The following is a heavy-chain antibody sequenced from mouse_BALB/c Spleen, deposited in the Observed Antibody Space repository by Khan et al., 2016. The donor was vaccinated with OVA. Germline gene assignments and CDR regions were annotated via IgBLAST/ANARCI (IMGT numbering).Heavy chain of an antibody. J-gene: IGHJ2*01. CDR1: GYTFTDYA. CDR2: ISTYSGNT. D-gene: IGHD2-3*01. CDR3: AGTACEGYYDY. V-gene: IGHV1S137*01. Sequence: QVQLQQSGPELVRPGVSVKISCKGSGYTFTDYAMHWVKQSHAKSLEWIGLISTYSGNTNYNQKFKGKATMTVDKSSSTAYMELARLTSDASALSYGAGTACEGYYDYWGQGTTLTVAS.